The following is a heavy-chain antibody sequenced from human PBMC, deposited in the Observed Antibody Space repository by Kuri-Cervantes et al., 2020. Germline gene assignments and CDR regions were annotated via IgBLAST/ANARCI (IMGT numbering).Heavy chain of an antibody. CDR1: GGSFSGYY. Sequence: SETLSLTCAVYGGSFSGYYWSWIRQPPGKGLEWIGEINHSGSTNYNPSLKSRVTISVDTSKNQFSLKLSSVTAADTAVYYCARTPAAGTYYYYYMDVWGKGTTVTVSS. CDR2: INHSGST. D-gene: IGHD6-13*01. J-gene: IGHJ6*03. CDR3: ARTPAAGTYYYYYMDV. V-gene: IGHV4-34*01.